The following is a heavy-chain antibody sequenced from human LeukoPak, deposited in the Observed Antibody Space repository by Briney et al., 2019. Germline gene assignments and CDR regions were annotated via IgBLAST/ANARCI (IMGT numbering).Heavy chain of an antibody. CDR2: INPNSGGT. D-gene: IGHD5-24*01. Sequence: GASVKVSCKASGYTFTSYYMHWVRQAPGQGLEWMGWINPNSGGTNYAQKFQGRVTMTRDTSISTAYMELSRLRSDDTAVYYCARARGPIGWLSNGDYWGQGTLVTVSS. CDR3: ARARGPIGWLSNGDY. V-gene: IGHV1-2*02. J-gene: IGHJ4*02. CDR1: GYTFTSYY.